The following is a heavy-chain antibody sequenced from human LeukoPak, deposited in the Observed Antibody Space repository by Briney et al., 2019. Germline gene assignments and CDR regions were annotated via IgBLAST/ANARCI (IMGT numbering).Heavy chain of an antibody. Sequence: GGSLRLSCAASGSTFSSYEMNWVRQAPGKGLEWVSYISSSGSTIYYADSVKGRFTISRDNAKNSLYLQMNSLRAEDTAVYYCAREGYCSSTSCYEVGWFDPWGQGTLVTVSS. J-gene: IGHJ5*02. D-gene: IGHD2-2*01. V-gene: IGHV3-48*03. CDR1: GSTFSSYE. CDR3: AREGYCSSTSCYEVGWFDP. CDR2: ISSSGSTI.